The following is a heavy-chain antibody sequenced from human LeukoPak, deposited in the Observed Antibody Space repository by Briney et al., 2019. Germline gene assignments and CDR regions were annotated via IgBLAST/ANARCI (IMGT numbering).Heavy chain of an antibody. CDR3: ARPITMVRGVYYYYYGMDI. D-gene: IGHD3-10*01. CDR2: MNPNSGNT. V-gene: IGHV1-8*01. Sequence: GASVKVSCKASGYTFTSYDINWVRQATGQGLEWMGWMNPNSGNTGYAQKFQGRVTMTRNTSISTAYMELSSLRSEDTAVYYCARPITMVRGVYYYYYGMDIWGQGTTVTVSS. CDR1: GYTFTSYD. J-gene: IGHJ6*02.